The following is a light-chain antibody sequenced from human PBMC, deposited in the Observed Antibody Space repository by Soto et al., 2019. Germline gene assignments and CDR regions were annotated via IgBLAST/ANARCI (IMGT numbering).Light chain of an antibody. CDR3: QQSDISPCT. V-gene: IGKV3-20*01. J-gene: IGKJ4*02. CDR1: KNVLSTY. Sequence: ENVLTQSPGPLSWPPGDRATVYFTATKNVLSTYLGWYQQKVGKAPKLLIYAASSWASGIPDRFSGSASGTDFTLTISSLEPEDFAVYYCQQSDISPCTFGEGTKVDIK. CDR2: AAS.